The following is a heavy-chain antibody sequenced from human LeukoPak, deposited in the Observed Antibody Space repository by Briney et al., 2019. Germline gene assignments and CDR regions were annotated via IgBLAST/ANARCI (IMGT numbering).Heavy chain of an antibody. CDR2: IYSGGST. J-gene: IGHJ4*02. Sequence: PGGSLRLSRAASGLTVSSNYMSWVRQAPGKGLEWVSVIYSGGSTYYADSVKGRFTISRDKSKNTLYLQMNILRGEDSAVYFCRRETVENQLLVGGNNWGQGTLVTVSS. CDR3: RRETVENQLLVGGNN. V-gene: IGHV3-66*01. CDR1: GLTVSSNY. D-gene: IGHD2-2*01.